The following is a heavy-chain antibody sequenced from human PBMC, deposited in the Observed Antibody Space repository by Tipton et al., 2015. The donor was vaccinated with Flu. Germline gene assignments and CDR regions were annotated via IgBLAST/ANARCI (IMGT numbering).Heavy chain of an antibody. CDR2: INHSGSP. CDR3: ARGSGYANAYLDF. D-gene: IGHD5-12*01. Sequence: TLSLTCSVSGDSIGSNYYWGWIRQPPGKGLEWIGEINHSGSPNYNPSLKSRVTISVDTSKNQFSLKVTSLTAADTAIYYCARGSGYANAYLDFWGQGTLVTFSS. J-gene: IGHJ4*02. CDR1: GDSIGSNYY. V-gene: IGHV4/OR15-8*01.